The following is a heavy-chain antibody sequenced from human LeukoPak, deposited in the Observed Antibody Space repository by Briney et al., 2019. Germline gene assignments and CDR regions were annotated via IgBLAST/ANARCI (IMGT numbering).Heavy chain of an antibody. Sequence: GGSLRLSCSASGFTFNTYWMSWVRQAPGKGLQWVANVRPDGREQRYVDSVKGRFTISRDNAKNLVYLQMNSLRAEDTAVYYCARRGYSYGFAFDIWGQGTMVTVSS. V-gene: IGHV3-7*03. CDR3: ARRGYSYGFAFDI. CDR1: GFTFNTYW. J-gene: IGHJ3*02. CDR2: VRPDGREQ. D-gene: IGHD5-18*01.